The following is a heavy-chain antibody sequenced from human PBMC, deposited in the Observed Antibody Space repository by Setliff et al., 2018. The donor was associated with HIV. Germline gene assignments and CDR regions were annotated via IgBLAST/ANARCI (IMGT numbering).Heavy chain of an antibody. V-gene: IGHV1-24*01. J-gene: IGHJ4*02. Sequence: GASVKVSCKVSGYTLAELSIHWVRQAPGKGLEWMGGFDPEDVETVYAQKFQGRVTMTEDTSTDTAYMELSSLRSEDTAVYYCAKGSLRYCSGVICHYFDYWGQRTLVTVSS. CDR1: GYTLAELS. D-gene: IGHD2-15*01. CDR2: FDPEDVET. CDR3: AKGSLRYCSGVICHYFDY.